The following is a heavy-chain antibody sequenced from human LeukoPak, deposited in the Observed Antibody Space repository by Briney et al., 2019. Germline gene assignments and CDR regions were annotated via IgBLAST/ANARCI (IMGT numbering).Heavy chain of an antibody. J-gene: IGHJ4*02. Sequence: SETLSLTCTVSGGSISSYYWSWIRQPAGKGLEWIGRIYTSGSTYYYPSLKSRFTISVDTSKNQFSLKLSSVTAADTAVYYCARVAAATTNPRFDSWGQGTLGTVSS. CDR2: IYTSGST. CDR1: GGSISSYY. D-gene: IGHD5-24*01. CDR3: ARVAAATTNPRFDS. V-gene: IGHV4-4*07.